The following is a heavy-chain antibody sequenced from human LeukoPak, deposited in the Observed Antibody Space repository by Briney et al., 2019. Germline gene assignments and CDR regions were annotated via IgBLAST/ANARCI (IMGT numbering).Heavy chain of an antibody. CDR3: VRGYYSNSFDF. CDR2: ISNSDDTR. D-gene: IGHD2/OR15-2a*01. J-gene: IGHJ3*01. CDR1: GYTFTTYS. V-gene: IGHV3-48*02. Sequence: GGSLRLSCAASGYTFTTYSMSWVRQAPGKGLEWVSFISNSDDTRYYADSVRGRFTISRDDAKNSLYLQMSSLRDGDTAVYYCVRGYYSNSFDFWGQGTVVTVSS.